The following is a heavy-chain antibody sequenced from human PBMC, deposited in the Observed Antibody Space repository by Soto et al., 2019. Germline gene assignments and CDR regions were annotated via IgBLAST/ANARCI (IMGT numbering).Heavy chain of an antibody. CDR2: IWNDGSNK. J-gene: IGHJ4*02. Sequence: QEHLVESGGGVVQPGRSLRLSCAASGSIFSVYGMHWVRQTPGKGLEWVAVIWNDGSNKYYADSVKGRFTISRDNTKNMLYMQMDSLRAEATAIYYCERDGIGGTAVRGFCDYWGQGTLVTVST. CDR3: ERDGIGGTAVRGFCDY. CDR1: GSIFSVYG. V-gene: IGHV3-33*01. D-gene: IGHD1-7*01.